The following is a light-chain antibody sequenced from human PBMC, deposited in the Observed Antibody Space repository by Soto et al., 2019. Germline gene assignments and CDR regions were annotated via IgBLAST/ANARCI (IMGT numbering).Light chain of an antibody. CDR3: QQYYDNPWT. CDR2: WAS. CDR1: QSVLYSSNNKNY. Sequence: DMVMTQSPDSLAVSLGERATINCKSSQSVLYSSNNKNYLAWFQHKPGQPPKLLIYWASTRESGVPDRFSGSGSGTDFTLTISSLQTEDVAVYYCQQYYDNPWTFGQGTKLEIK. J-gene: IGKJ2*01. V-gene: IGKV4-1*01.